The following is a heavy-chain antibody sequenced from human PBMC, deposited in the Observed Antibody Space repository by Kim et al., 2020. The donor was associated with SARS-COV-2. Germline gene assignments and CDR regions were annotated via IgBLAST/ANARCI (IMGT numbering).Heavy chain of an antibody. CDR1: GDSVSSNSAA. CDR3: ARGVGSSGWYLKLPNFDY. J-gene: IGHJ4*02. CDR2: TYYRSKWYN. V-gene: IGHV6-1*01. Sequence: SQTLSLTCAISGDSVSSNSAAWNWIRQSPSRGLEWLGRTYYRSKWYNDYAVSVKSRITINPDTSKNQFSLQLNSVTPEDTAVYYCARGVGSSGWYLKLPNFDYWGQGTLVTVSS. D-gene: IGHD6-19*01.